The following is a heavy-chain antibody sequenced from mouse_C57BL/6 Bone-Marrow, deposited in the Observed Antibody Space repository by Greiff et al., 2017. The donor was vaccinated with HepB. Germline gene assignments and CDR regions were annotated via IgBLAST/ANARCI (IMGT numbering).Heavy chain of an antibody. CDR3: ARKGNYYGSSYFDY. V-gene: IGHV3-8*01. CDR1: GYSITSDY. J-gene: IGHJ2*01. CDR2: ISYSGST. D-gene: IGHD1-1*01. Sequence: DVQLQESGPGLAKPSQTLSLTCSVTGYSITSDYWNWIRKLPGNKLEYMGYISYSGSTYYNPSLKSRISITRDTSKNQYYLQLNSVTTEDTATYYCARKGNYYGSSYFDYWGQGTTLTVSS.